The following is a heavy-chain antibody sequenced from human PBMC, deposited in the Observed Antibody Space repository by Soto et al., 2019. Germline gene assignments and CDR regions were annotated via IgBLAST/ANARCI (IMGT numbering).Heavy chain of an antibody. Sequence: QVQLVQSGAEVKKPGSSVKVSCKASGGTFSSYAISWVRQAPGQGLEWMGGIIPIFGTANYAQKFQGRVTITADEATSTAYMELSSLRSEDTAVYYCARGGDSGWYDYYYYGMDVWGQGTTVTVSS. V-gene: IGHV1-69*01. CDR2: IIPIFGTA. J-gene: IGHJ6*02. CDR1: GGTFSSYA. CDR3: ARGGDSGWYDYYYYGMDV. D-gene: IGHD6-19*01.